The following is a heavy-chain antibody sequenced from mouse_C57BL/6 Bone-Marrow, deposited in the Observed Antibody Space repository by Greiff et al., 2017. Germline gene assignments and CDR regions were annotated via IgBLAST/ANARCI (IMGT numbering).Heavy chain of an antibody. CDR3: ARHGGYYDWDYFDY. J-gene: IGHJ2*01. CDR2: ISNGGGST. V-gene: IGHV5-12*01. CDR1: GFTFSDYY. D-gene: IGHD2-3*01. Sequence: EVHLVESGGGLVQPGGSLKLSCAASGFTFSDYYMYWVRQTPEKRLEWVAYISNGGGSTYYPDTVKGRFTISRDNAKNTLYLQMSRLKSEDTAMYYCARHGGYYDWDYFDYWGQGTTLTVSS.